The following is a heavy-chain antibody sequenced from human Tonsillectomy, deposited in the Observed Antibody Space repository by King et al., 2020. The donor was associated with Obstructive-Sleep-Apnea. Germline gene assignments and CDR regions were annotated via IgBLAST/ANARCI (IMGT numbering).Heavy chain of an antibody. CDR3: VKDIAYQSYGLFRYFDL. Sequence: VQLVESGGGLVQPGRSLRLSCEASGFSLDDYAMHWVRQAPGKGLEWVSGISWNSGSIDYADSVKGRFIISRDNAKNSLHLQMNSLRAEDTALYYCVKDIAYQSYGLFRYFDLWGRGTLVTVSS. CDR2: ISWNSGSI. J-gene: IGHJ2*01. CDR1: GFSLDDYA. D-gene: IGHD5-18*01. V-gene: IGHV3-9*01.